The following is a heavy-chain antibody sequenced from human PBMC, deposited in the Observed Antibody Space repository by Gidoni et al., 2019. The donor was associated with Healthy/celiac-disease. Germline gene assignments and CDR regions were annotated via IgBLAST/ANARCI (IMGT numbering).Heavy chain of an antibody. CDR3: ARHPSSGSYWAPNDY. CDR1: GGSISSSSYY. J-gene: IGHJ4*02. Sequence: QLQLQESGPGLVKPSETLSLTCTVSGGSISSSSYYWGWIRQPPGKGLEWIGSIYYSGSTYYNPSLKSRVTISVDTSKNQFSLKLSSVTAADTAVYYCARHPSSGSYWAPNDYWGQGTLVTVSS. D-gene: IGHD1-26*01. V-gene: IGHV4-39*01. CDR2: IYYSGST.